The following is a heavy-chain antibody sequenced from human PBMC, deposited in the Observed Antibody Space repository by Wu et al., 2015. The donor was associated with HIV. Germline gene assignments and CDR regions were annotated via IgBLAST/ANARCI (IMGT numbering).Heavy chain of an antibody. J-gene: IGHJ4*02. CDR1: GYTFTTYS. D-gene: IGHD1-26*01. Sequence: QVQLVQSGAEVRETGASVKISCKASGYTFTTYSVHWVRQAPGQGLEWVGRIIPMYGSTNYAQKFQGYVTITADTDTNTAYVELRSLRSDDTAVYYCAGGVYSGPGLDYWGQGTLVTVSS. V-gene: IGHV1-69*06. CDR3: AGGVYSGPGLDY. CDR2: IIPMYGST.